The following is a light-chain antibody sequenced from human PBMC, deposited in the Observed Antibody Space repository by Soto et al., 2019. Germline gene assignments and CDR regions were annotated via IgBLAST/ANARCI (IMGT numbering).Light chain of an antibody. CDR3: QHRSGWPPWT. Sequence: EIVLTQSPATLSLSPGDRATLSCRASQSVSTYLAWYQQKPGQAPRLLIYDVSDRATGIPARFSGSGSGTNFTLTISGLEPEDFAVYYCQHRSGWPPWTFGQGTKVQI. CDR1: QSVSTY. V-gene: IGKV3-11*01. J-gene: IGKJ1*01. CDR2: DVS.